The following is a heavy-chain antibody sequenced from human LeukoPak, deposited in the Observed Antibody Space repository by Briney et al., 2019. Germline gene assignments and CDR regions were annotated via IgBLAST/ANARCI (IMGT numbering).Heavy chain of an antibody. J-gene: IGHJ4*02. CDR3: ARARMKRITMIVVVTHFDY. CDR2: IYYSGST. V-gene: IGHV4-30-4*01. Sequence: SETLSLTCTVSGGSISSGDYYWRWIRQPPGKGLEWIGYIYYSGSTYYSPSLKSRVTISVDTSKNQFSLKLSSVTAADTAVYYCARARMKRITMIVVVTHFDYWGQGTLVTVSS. CDR1: GGSISSGDYY. D-gene: IGHD3-22*01.